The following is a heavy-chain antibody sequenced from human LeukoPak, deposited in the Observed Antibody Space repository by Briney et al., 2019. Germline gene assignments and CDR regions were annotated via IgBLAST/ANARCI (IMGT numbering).Heavy chain of an antibody. J-gene: IGHJ5*02. CDR2: ISGSGSST. D-gene: IGHD2-2*01. CDR1: GFTFSSYD. Sequence: GRSLRLTCAASGFTFSSYDMSWVRQAPGKGLEWVSGISGSGSSTYYADSVKGRFTISRDNSKSTLYLQMNSLRAEDTAVYYCAKDRHAPGRYCSSTICFPFDPWGQGTLVTVSS. CDR3: AKDRHAPGRYCSSTICFPFDP. V-gene: IGHV3-23*01.